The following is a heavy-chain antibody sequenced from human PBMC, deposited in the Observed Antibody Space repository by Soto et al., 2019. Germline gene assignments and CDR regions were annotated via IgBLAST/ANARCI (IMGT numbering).Heavy chain of an antibody. J-gene: IGHJ3*02. CDR1: GFTFDDYA. Sequence: GGSLRLSCAASGFTFDDYAMHWVRQAPGKGLEWVSGISWNSGSICYADSVKGRFTISRDNAKNSLYLQMNSLRAEDTAVYYCARSAVVAARSAFDIWGQGTMVTVSS. V-gene: IGHV3-9*01. CDR2: ISWNSGSI. CDR3: ARSAVVAARSAFDI. D-gene: IGHD2-15*01.